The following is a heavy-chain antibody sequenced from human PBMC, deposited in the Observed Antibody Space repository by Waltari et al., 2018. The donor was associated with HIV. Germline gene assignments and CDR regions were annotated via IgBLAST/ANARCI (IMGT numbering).Heavy chain of an antibody. D-gene: IGHD1-7*01. CDR2: IKHDGSEK. CDR3: ARGDNWNSNWFDP. Sequence: EVQLVESGGGLVQPGGSLRLSCAASGFTFSSYWMSWVRQAPGKGLEWVANIKHDGSEKYYVGSVKGRFTISRDNAKSSLYLQMNSLRAEDTAVYYCARGDNWNSNWFDPWGQGTLVTVSS. CDR1: GFTFSSYW. V-gene: IGHV3-7*01. J-gene: IGHJ5*02.